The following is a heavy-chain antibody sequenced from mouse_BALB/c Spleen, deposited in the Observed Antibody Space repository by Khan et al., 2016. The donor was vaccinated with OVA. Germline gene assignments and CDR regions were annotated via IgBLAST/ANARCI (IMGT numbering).Heavy chain of an antibody. CDR3: ARNGYDGGYFDV. D-gene: IGHD2-2*01. Sequence: EVQLQQSGAELVKPGASVKLSCTASGFNIKDTYMHWVKQRPEQGLEWIGRIDPANGNTKYDPKFQGKATITADPSSNTAYLQLSSLTSEDTAVYYCARNGYDGGYFDVWGAGTTVTVSS. CDR2: IDPANGNT. CDR1: GFNIKDTY. V-gene: IGHV14-3*02. J-gene: IGHJ1*01.